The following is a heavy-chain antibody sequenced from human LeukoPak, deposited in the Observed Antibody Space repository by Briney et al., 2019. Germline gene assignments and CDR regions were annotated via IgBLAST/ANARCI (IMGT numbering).Heavy chain of an antibody. D-gene: IGHD5-12*01. CDR3: ARRGSGYDLVGYFDY. CDR1: GFTFSSYW. V-gene: IGHV3-7*01. J-gene: IGHJ4*02. CDR2: IKQDGSEK. Sequence: PGGSLRLSCAASGFTFSSYWMSWVRQAPGKGLEWVVNIKQDGSEKNYVDSVKGRLTISRDNAKNSLYLQMNSLRAEDTAVYYCARRGSGYDLVGYFDYWGQGTLVTVSS.